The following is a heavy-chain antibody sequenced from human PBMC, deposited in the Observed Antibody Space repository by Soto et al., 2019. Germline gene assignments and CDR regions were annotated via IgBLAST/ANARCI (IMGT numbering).Heavy chain of an antibody. D-gene: IGHD3-16*01. CDR2: IYYSGNT. CDR3: AREGGESSDGLYYFDS. CDR1: GGSTSSDNY. Sequence: CTVSGGSTSSDNYWSWIRQPPGKGLEWIGHIYYSGNTDYNPSLKSRLAISIDTSKNQFSLKLSSVTAADTAVYFCAREGGESSDGLYYFDSWGQGSLVTVS. V-gene: IGHV4-30-4*01. J-gene: IGHJ4*02.